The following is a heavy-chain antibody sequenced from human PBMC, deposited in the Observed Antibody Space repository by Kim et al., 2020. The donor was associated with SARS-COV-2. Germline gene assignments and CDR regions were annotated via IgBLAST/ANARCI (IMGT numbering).Heavy chain of an antibody. Sequence: NPTYAQGVTGRFVFSLDTSVSTAYLQISSLKAEETAVYYCARVESGYGFDYWGQGTLVTVSS. CDR3: ARVESGYGFDY. D-gene: IGHD5-18*01. CDR2: NP. J-gene: IGHJ4*02. V-gene: IGHV7-4-1*02.